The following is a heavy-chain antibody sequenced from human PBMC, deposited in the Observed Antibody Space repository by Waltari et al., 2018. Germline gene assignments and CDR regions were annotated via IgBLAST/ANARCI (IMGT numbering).Heavy chain of an antibody. CDR3: AKGLAAGIAAAGDY. Sequence: EVQLLESGGGLVQPGGSLRLSCAASGFTFSSYAMSWVRQAPGKGLEWGSAISGSGGSTYYADSVKGRFTISRDNSKNTLYLQMNSLRAEDTAVYYCAKGLAAGIAAAGDYWGQGTLVTVSS. CDR2: ISGSGGST. D-gene: IGHD6-13*01. J-gene: IGHJ4*02. CDR1: GFTFSSYA. V-gene: IGHV3-23*01.